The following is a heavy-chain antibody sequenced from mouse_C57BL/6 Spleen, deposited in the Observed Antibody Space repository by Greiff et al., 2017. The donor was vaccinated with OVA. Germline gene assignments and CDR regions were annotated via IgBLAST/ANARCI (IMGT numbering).Heavy chain of an antibody. CDR2: IWSDGST. CDR3: ARHTPYGNYPYYYAMDY. CDR1: GFSLTSYG. Sequence: VQLVESGPGLVAPSQSLSITCTVSGFSLTSYGVHWVRQPPGKGLEWLVVIWSDGSTTYNSALKSRLSISKDNSKSQVFLKMNSLQTDDTAMYYCARHTPYGNYPYYYAMDYWGQGTSVTVSS. D-gene: IGHD2-1*01. V-gene: IGHV2-6-1*01. J-gene: IGHJ4*01.